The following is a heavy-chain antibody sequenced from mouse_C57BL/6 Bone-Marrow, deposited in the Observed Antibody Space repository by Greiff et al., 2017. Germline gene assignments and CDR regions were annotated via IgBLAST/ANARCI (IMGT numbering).Heavy chain of an antibody. D-gene: IGHD1-1*01. Sequence: QVQLQQPGAELVRPGTSVKLSCKASGYTFTSYWMHWVKQRPGQGLEWIGVIDPSDSYTNYNQKFKGKATLTVDTSSSTAYMQLSSLTSEDSAVYYCAREDLLLRSYYFDYWGQGTTLTVSA. CDR1: GYTFTSYW. J-gene: IGHJ2*01. V-gene: IGHV1-59*01. CDR3: AREDLLLRSYYFDY. CDR2: IDPSDSYT.